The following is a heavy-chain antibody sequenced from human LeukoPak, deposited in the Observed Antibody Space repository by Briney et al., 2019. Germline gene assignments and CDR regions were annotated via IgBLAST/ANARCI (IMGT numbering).Heavy chain of an antibody. Sequence: SETLSLTCGVNGGSHNGYYWSWIRQSPGKGLEWIGEINHSGSTKYNPSLKSRVTISVDTSKNYFSLKLNSVTAADTAVYYCARGFGDYYFDYWGQGTLVTVSS. J-gene: IGHJ4*02. V-gene: IGHV4-34*01. D-gene: IGHD4-17*01. CDR1: GGSHNGYY. CDR2: INHSGST. CDR3: ARGFGDYYFDY.